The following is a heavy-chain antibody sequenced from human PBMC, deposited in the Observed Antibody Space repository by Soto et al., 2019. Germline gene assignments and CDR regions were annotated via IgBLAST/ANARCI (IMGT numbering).Heavy chain of an antibody. D-gene: IGHD3-10*01. CDR1: GFTFSSYG. CDR2: ITGSGGNT. V-gene: IGHV3-23*01. CDR3: ATTYSCGWGSYCPDY. J-gene: IGHJ4*02. Sequence: GGSLRLSCAASGFTFSSYGMSWVRQAPGKGLEWVSTITGSGGNTYYADSVKGRFTISRDNSKNALYLQMNSLRADDTALYYCATTYSCGWGSYCPDYWGQGTLVTVSS.